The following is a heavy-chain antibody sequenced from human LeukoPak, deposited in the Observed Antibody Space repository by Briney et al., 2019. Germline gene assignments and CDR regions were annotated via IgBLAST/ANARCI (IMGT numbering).Heavy chain of an antibody. D-gene: IGHD1-26*01. J-gene: IGHJ4*02. CDR1: GYTFTDYY. Sequence: GASVKVSCKASGYTFTDYYLHWVRQAPGQGLEWLAWISPNSGGTNYAQKFQGRVTLTRDTSITTVYMELSRLRSDDTAVYYCARGRDSGSRTYYYDYWGQGSLVTISS. CDR3: ARGRDSGSRTYYYDY. CDR2: ISPNSGGT. V-gene: IGHV1-2*02.